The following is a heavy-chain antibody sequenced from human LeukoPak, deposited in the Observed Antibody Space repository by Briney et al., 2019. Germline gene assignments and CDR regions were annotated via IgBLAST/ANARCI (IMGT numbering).Heavy chain of an antibody. CDR3: ARGLSGYSYGYDYYYMDV. V-gene: IGHV4-59*01. CDR2: TYYSGST. CDR1: GGFISSYY. Sequence: PSETLSLTCTVSGGFISSYYWNWIRQPPGKGLEWIGYTYYSGSTNYNPSLKSRVTISVDTSKNQFSLKLSSVTAADTAVYYCARGLSGYSYGYDYYYMDVWGKGTTVTVSS. J-gene: IGHJ6*03. D-gene: IGHD5-18*01.